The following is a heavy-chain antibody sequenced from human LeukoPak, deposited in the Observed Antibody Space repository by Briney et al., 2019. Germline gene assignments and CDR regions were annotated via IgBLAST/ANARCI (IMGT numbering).Heavy chain of an antibody. D-gene: IGHD2-2*01. CDR1: GGSFSGYY. J-gene: IGHJ4*02. Sequence: SETLSLTCAVYGGSFSGYYWSWIRQPPGKGLERIGEINHSGSTNYNPSPKSRVTISVDTSKNQFSLKLSSVTAADTAVYYCASRSSIVSHFDYWGQGTLVTVSS. CDR3: ASRSSIVSHFDY. V-gene: IGHV4-34*01. CDR2: INHSGST.